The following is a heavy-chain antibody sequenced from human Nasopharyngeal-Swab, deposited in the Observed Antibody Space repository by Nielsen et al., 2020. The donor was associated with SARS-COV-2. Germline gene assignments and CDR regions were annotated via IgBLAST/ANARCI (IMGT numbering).Heavy chain of an antibody. Sequence: GESLKISCAASGFTFSDYYMSWLRPAPGKGLEWVSYISSSGSTIYYADSVKGRFTISRDNAKNSLYLQMNSLRAEDTAVYYCARARGGGYYYGMDVWGQGTTVTVSS. CDR1: GFTFSDYY. V-gene: IGHV3-11*04. CDR3: ARARGGGYYYGMDV. CDR2: ISSSGSTI. J-gene: IGHJ6*02. D-gene: IGHD3-16*01.